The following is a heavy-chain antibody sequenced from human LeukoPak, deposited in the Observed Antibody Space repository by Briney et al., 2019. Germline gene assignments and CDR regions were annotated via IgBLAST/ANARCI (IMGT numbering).Heavy chain of an antibody. V-gene: IGHV1-24*01. CDR1: GYTLTELS. J-gene: IGHJ4*02. D-gene: IGHD1-1*01. CDR3: ATPLGNWNDVYYFDY. Sequence: GASVKVSCKVSGYTLTELSMHWVRQAPGKGLEWVAGFDPEDGETIYAQKFQGRVTMTEDTSTDTAYMELSSLRSEDTAVYYCATPLGNWNDVYYFDYWGQGTLVTVSS. CDR2: FDPEDGET.